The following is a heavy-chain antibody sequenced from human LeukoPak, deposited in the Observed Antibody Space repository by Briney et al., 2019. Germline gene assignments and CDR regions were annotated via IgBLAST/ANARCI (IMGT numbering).Heavy chain of an antibody. CDR2: INSDGSST. Sequence: TGGSLRLSCAASGFTFSSNWMHWVRQAPGKGLVWVSRINSDGSSTNYADSVRGRFTISRDNAKNTLYLQMNSLRAEDTAVYYFANYGNCYFYYWGQGTLVTVSS. D-gene: IGHD4-17*01. V-gene: IGHV3-74*01. CDR3: ANYGNCYFYY. J-gene: IGHJ4*02. CDR1: GFTFSSNW.